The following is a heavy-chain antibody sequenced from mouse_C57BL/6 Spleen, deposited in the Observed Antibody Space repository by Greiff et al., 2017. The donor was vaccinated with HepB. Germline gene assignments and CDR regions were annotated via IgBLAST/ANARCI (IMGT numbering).Heavy chain of an antibody. J-gene: IGHJ4*01. V-gene: IGHV1-50*01. CDR1: GYTFTSYW. Sequence: QVQLQQPGAELVKPGASVKLSCKASGYTFTSYWMQWVKQRPGQGLEWIGEIDPSDSYTNYNQKFKGKATLTVDTSSSTAYMQLSSLTSEDSAVYYCASGPIYDGYNYAMDYWGQGTSVTVSS. CDR2: IDPSDSYT. D-gene: IGHD2-3*01. CDR3: ASGPIYDGYNYAMDY.